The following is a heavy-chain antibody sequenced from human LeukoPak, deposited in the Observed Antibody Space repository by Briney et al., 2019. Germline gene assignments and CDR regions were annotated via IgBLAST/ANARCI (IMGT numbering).Heavy chain of an antibody. CDR2: IYYSGST. CDR3: ARRWTGDAFDI. V-gene: IGHV4-59*01. CDR1: GGSISSYY. J-gene: IGHJ3*02. D-gene: IGHD3/OR15-3a*01. Sequence: PSETLSLTCTVSGGSISSYYWSWIRKPPGKGLEWIGYIYYSGSTNYNPSLKSRVTISVDTSKNQFSLKLSSVTAADTAVYYCARRWTGDAFDIWDQGTMVTVSS.